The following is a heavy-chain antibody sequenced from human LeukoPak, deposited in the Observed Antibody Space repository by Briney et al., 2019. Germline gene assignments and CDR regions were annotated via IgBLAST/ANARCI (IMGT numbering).Heavy chain of an antibody. J-gene: IGHJ6*03. V-gene: IGHV1-8*03. Sequence: GASVKVSCKASGYTFTSYDINWVRQATGQGLEWMGWMNPNSGNTGYAQKFQGRVTITRNTSISTAYMELSSLRSEDTAVYYCARGKRTLGSPVYYYSMDVWGKGTTVTVSS. CDR3: ARGKRTLGSPVYYYSMDV. CDR1: GYTFTSYD. CDR2: MNPNSGNT. D-gene: IGHD6-25*01.